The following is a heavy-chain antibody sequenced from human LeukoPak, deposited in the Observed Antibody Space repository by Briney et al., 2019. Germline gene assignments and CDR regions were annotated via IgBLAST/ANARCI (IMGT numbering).Heavy chain of an antibody. D-gene: IGHD3-10*01. CDR2: INPNSGGT. V-gene: IGHV1-2*02. J-gene: IGHJ5*02. CDR1: GYTFTGYY. CDR3: ARGELWFGGRKYNWFDP. Sequence: ASVKVSCKASGYTFTGYYIHWVRQAPGQGLEWMGWINPNSGGTNYAQKFQGRVTMTRNTSISTAYMELSSLRSEDTAVYYCARGELWFGGRKYNWFDPWGQGTLVTVSS.